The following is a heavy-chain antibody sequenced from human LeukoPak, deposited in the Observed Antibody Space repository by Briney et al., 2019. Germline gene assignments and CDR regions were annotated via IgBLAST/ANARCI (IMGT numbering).Heavy chain of an antibody. CDR3: ARVVLRDYGFDY. CDR1: GGSISSGDYY. J-gene: IGHJ4*02. CDR2: IYYSGST. V-gene: IGHV4-30-4*01. D-gene: IGHD4-17*01. Sequence: SQTLSLTCTVSGGSISSGDYYWSWIRQPPGKGLEWIGYIYYSGSTYYNPSLKSRVTISVDTSKNQFSLNLRSVTAADTAIYYCARVVLRDYGFDYWGQGTLVTVSS.